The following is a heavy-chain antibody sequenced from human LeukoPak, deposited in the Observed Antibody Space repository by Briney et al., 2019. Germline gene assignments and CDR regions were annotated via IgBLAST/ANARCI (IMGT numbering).Heavy chain of an antibody. Sequence: GESLQISCKGSGYRFTSYWIGWVRQMPGKGLEWMGIIYPGDSDTRYSPSFQGQVPISADKSISTAYLQWSSLKASDTAMYYCARSNALVYYYNSANFDYWGQGTLVTVSS. CDR2: IYPGDSDT. CDR1: GYRFTSYW. J-gene: IGHJ4*02. V-gene: IGHV5-51*01. CDR3: ARSNALVYYYNSANFDY. D-gene: IGHD3-10*01.